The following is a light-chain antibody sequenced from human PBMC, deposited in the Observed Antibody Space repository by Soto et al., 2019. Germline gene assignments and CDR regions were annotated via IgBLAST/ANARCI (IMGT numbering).Light chain of an antibody. J-gene: IGKJ1*01. CDR3: QQYGSSPRT. CDR2: DAS. V-gene: IGKV3-20*01. CDR1: QSVNSR. Sequence: EIVMTQSPATLSVSPGERATLSCRANQSVNSRLAWYQQKPGQAPRLLIHDASSRATGISDRFTGSGSGTDFTLTITTLEPEDFAVYYCQQYGSSPRTFGLGTKVDIK.